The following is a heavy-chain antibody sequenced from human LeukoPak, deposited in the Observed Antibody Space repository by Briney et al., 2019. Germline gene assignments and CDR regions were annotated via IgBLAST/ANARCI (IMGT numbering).Heavy chain of an antibody. D-gene: IGHD6-19*01. V-gene: IGHV2-5*01. CDR1: GLSLSTSGVA. Sequence: SGPTLVNPTQTLTLTCTFSGLSLSTSGVAVGWFRQPPGKALEWLALIYGNDGKRYSPSLTSRLSIIKDPSKNQVVLTMTNMDPVDTATYSCAHRQSSAFDYWGQGTLVTVSS. CDR2: IYGNDGK. CDR3: AHRQSSAFDY. J-gene: IGHJ4*02.